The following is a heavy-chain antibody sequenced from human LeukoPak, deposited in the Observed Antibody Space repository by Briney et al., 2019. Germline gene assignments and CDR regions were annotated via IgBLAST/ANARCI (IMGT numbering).Heavy chain of an antibody. CDR3: ARDRGSSSWCYFDY. Sequence: GGSLRLSCAASGFTFSSYWMSWVRQAPGKGLEWVANIKQDGSEKYYVDSVKGRFTISRDNAKNSLYLQMNSLRAEDTAVYYCARDRGSSSWCYFDYWGQGTLVTVSS. V-gene: IGHV3-7*01. CDR1: GFTFSSYW. CDR2: IKQDGSEK. D-gene: IGHD6-13*01. J-gene: IGHJ4*02.